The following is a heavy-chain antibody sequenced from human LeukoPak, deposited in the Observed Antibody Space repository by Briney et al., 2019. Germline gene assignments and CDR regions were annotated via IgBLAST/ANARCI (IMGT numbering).Heavy chain of an antibody. CDR1: GFTFSSYW. CDR2: INSDGSST. J-gene: IGHJ4*02. CDR3: AKDRAGYSRDY. V-gene: IGHV3-74*01. D-gene: IGHD5-18*01. Sequence: GGSLRLSCAASGFTFSSYWMHWVRQAPGKGLVWVSRINSDGSSTSYADSVKGRFTISRDNAKNTLYLQMNSLRAEDTAVYYCAKDRAGYSRDYWGQGTLVTVSS.